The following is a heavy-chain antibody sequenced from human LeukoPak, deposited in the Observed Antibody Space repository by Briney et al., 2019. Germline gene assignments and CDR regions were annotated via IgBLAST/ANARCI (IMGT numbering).Heavy chain of an antibody. CDR3: AKDAYYYDSSGYLQY. D-gene: IGHD3-22*01. CDR2: ISGSGGST. V-gene: IGHV3-23*01. Sequence: GVLRLSCAASGFTFSSYAMSWVRQAPGKGLEWVSAISGSGGSTYYADSVKGRFTISRDNSKNTLYLQMNSLRAEDTAVYYCAKDAYYYDSSGYLQYWGQGTLVTVSS. CDR1: GFTFSSYA. J-gene: IGHJ4*02.